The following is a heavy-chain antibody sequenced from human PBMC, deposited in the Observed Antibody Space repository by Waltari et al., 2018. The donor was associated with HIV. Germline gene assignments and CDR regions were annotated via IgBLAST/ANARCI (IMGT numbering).Heavy chain of an antibody. Sequence: DVQLVVSGVGLVERVGSLRLSCAPSCAAFSIYCISYVLHSPGKGLGWVASIKSDGSSTSYADSVKGRFTISRDNAKNTLYLQMNSLRAEDTAVYYCARDPTGAARDYSFDYWGQGTLVTVSS. J-gene: IGHJ4*02. CDR1: CAAFSIYC. D-gene: IGHD6-6*01. CDR3: ARDPTGAARDYSFDY. V-gene: IGHV3-74*01. CDR2: IKSDGSST.